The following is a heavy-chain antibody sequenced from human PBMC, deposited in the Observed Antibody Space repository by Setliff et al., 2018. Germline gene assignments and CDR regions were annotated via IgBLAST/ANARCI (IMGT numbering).Heavy chain of an antibody. Sequence: GSLRLSCAASGFTFVNYWMHWVRQAPGKGLVWVSRVNSDGSSTIYADSVKGRFTISRDNAENTLYLQMNSLRAEDTAVYYCARSLVGATTGIDYWGQGTLVTVSS. D-gene: IGHD1-26*01. CDR1: GFTFVNYW. CDR3: ARSLVGATTGIDY. CDR2: VNSDGSST. J-gene: IGHJ4*02. V-gene: IGHV3-74*01.